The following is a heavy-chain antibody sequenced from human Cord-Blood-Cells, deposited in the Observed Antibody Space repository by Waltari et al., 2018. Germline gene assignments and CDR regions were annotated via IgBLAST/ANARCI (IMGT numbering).Heavy chain of an antibody. CDR1: GGYFSGYY. CDR2: INHSGST. Sequence: QVQLQQWGAGLLKPSETLYLTCAVHGGYFSGYYWSWIRQPPGKGLEWIGEINHSGSTNYNPSLKSRVTISVDTSKNQFSLKLSSVTAADTAVYYCARHAIRTFDYWGQGTLVTVSS. J-gene: IGHJ4*02. D-gene: IGHD2-8*01. CDR3: ARHAIRTFDY. V-gene: IGHV4-34*01.